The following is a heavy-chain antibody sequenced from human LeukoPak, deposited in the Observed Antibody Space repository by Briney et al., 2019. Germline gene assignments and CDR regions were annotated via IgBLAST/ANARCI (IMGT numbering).Heavy chain of an antibody. Sequence: SETLSLTCTVSGGSISSYYWSWIRQPPGKGLEWIGEINHSGSTNYNPSLKSRVTISVDTSKNQFSLKLSSVTAADTAVYYCARHTYCSSTSCYLFKCYYYYMDVWGKGTTVTISS. J-gene: IGHJ6*03. CDR1: GGSISSYY. D-gene: IGHD2-2*01. V-gene: IGHV4-34*01. CDR3: ARHTYCSSTSCYLFKCYYYYMDV. CDR2: INHSGST.